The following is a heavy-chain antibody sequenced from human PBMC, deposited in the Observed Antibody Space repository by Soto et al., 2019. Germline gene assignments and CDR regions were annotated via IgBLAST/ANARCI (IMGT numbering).Heavy chain of an antibody. D-gene: IGHD2-15*01. CDR2: ISFDGSDR. Sequence: QVQLVESGGGVVQPGRSLRLSCAASGFRFSNSGMHWVRQAPGKGLEWVAAISFDGSDRYYSGSVKGRFTISRDNSKNTLFLQMNSLRVEDTAVYYCVKGSEVARQELDYWGPGTLVTVSS. CDR3: VKGSEVARQELDY. V-gene: IGHV3-30*18. J-gene: IGHJ4*02. CDR1: GFRFSNSG.